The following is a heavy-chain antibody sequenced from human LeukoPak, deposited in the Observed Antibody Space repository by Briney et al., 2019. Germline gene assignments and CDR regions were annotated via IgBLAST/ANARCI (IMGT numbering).Heavy chain of an antibody. Sequence: GGSLRLSGVASGFTFSTYAMNWIRQAPGKGLEWVAYFGSTGTIHYADSMRGRFTISRDNAEMSLFLQMNSLRVDDTAVYYCARSNGLRYFDRWGQGTLVTVSS. V-gene: IGHV3-48*03. CDR3: ARSNGLRYFDR. CDR2: FGSTGTI. J-gene: IGHJ4*02. D-gene: IGHD4-11*01. CDR1: GFTFSTYA.